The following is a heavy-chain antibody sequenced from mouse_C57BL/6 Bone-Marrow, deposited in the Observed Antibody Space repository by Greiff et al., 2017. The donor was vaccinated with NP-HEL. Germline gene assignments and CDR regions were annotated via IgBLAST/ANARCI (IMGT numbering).Heavy chain of an antibody. CDR3: AREAHYYYGSSWYFDV. CDR1: GFTFSDYY. D-gene: IGHD1-1*01. Sequence: EVKLVESEGGLVQPGSSMKLSCTASGFTFSDYYMAWVRPVPEKGLEWVANINYDGSSTYYLDSLKSSFIISRDNATTIIYLQMSSLKSEDTATYYCAREAHYYYGSSWYFDVWGTGTTVTVSS. J-gene: IGHJ1*03. V-gene: IGHV5-16*01. CDR2: INYDGSST.